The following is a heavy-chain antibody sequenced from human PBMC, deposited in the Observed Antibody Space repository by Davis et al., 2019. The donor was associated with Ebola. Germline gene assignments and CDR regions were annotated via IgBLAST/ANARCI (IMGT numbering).Heavy chain of an antibody. CDR1: GFTFSSYS. V-gene: IGHV3-21*01. CDR2: ISSSSSYI. J-gene: IGHJ6*02. Sequence: GESLKISCAASGFTFSSYSMNWVRQAPGKGLEWVSSISSSSSYIYYADSVKGRFTISRDNAKNSLYLQMNSLRAEDTAVYYCARGVPTYYGMDVWGQGTTVTVSS. CDR3: ARGVPTYYGMDV. D-gene: IGHD3-10*01.